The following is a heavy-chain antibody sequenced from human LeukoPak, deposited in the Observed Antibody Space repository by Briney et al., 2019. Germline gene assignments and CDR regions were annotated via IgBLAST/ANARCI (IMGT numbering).Heavy chain of an antibody. Sequence: ASVKVSCKASGYTFTRYDINWVRQAPGQGLEWLGWMNPNNGNTGYAQKFQGRVTMTRSTSIDTAYMELNTLTSDDTAAYYCARGCYYYGLDVWGQGTTVTVSS. CDR3: ARGCYYYGLDV. CDR1: GYTFTRYD. CDR2: MNPNNGNT. J-gene: IGHJ6*02. V-gene: IGHV1-8*01.